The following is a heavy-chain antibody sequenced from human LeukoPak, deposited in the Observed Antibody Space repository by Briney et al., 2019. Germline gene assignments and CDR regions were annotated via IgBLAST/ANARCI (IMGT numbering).Heavy chain of an antibody. CDR1: GYTFTSYG. Sequence: GASVKVSCKASGYTFTSYGISWVRQAPGQGLEWMGWISAYNGNTNYAQKLQGRVTMTTDTSTSTAYMELRSLRSDDTAVYYCARVQRGIQLWYFDYWGQGTLVTVSS. V-gene: IGHV1-18*01. D-gene: IGHD5-18*01. J-gene: IGHJ4*02. CDR2: ISAYNGNT. CDR3: ARVQRGIQLWYFDY.